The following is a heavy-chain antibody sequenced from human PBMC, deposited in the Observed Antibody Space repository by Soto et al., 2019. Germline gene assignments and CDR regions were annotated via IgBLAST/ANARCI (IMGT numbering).Heavy chain of an antibody. CDR2: MNPNSGNT. V-gene: IGHV1-8*01. J-gene: IGHJ5*02. CDR1: GYTFTSYD. CDR3: AGGIKYGDYSRWFDP. D-gene: IGHD4-17*01. Sequence: QVQLVQSGAEVKKPGASVKVSCKASGYTFTSYDINWVRQATGQGFEYLGWMNPNSGNTGYVKKFQGRVTMTRDPSMSTAYMELSRLRSEGKAVYYCAGGIKYGDYSRWFDPWGPGTLVTVSS.